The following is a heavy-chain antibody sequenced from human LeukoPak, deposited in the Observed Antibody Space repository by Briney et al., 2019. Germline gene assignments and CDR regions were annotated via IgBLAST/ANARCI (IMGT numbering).Heavy chain of an antibody. J-gene: IGHJ3*02. CDR3: AKDGSIEVGGHDAIDI. CDR2: ISGSGGST. CDR1: GFTFSSYV. D-gene: IGHD6-19*01. V-gene: IGHV3-23*01. Sequence: PGGSLRLSCAASGFTFSSYVMSWVRQAPGKGLEWVSAISGSGGSTYYADSVKGRFTISRDNSKNTLYLQMNSLRAVDTAVYYCAKDGSIEVGGHDAIDIRGQGTMVTVSS.